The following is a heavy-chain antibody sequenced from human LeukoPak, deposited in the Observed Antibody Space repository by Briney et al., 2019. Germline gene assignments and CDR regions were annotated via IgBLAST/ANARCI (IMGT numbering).Heavy chain of an antibody. CDR3: ASDNDTRHEH. V-gene: IGHV1-2*02. CDR2: INLNSGGT. CDR1: GYTFTGYY. D-gene: IGHD3-22*01. Sequence: ASVKVSYKASGYTFTGYYMNWVRQAPGQGLEWMGWINLNSGGTKYIQKFQGRVTMARDTSTSTAYMELSSLRSDDTAVYYCASDNDTRHEHWGQGTLVTVSS. J-gene: IGHJ1*01.